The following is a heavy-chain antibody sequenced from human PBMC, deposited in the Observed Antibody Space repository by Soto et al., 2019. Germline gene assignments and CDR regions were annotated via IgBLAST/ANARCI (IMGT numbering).Heavy chain of an antibody. CDR1: GFTLSDYW. J-gene: IGHJ3*02. CDR3: VRDTSRRCGSGTCETFDI. CDR2: IKPDEGEK. V-gene: IGHV3-7*01. Sequence: EVQLVESGGGLVQPGGSLRLSCIVSGFTLSDYWMGWVRQAPGKGLEWVANIKPDEGEKYYVGSVKGRFTISRDNAANSLHLQMDSLRAGDTSIYYCVRDTSRRCGSGTCETFDIWGQGTMVTVSS. D-gene: IGHD3-10*01.